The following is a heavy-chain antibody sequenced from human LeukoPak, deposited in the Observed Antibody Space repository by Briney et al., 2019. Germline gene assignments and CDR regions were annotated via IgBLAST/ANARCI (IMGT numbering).Heavy chain of an antibody. V-gene: IGHV1-58*01. CDR1: GFTFTSSA. CDR3: AADPFLAGTFDY. CDR2: IVVGSGNT. Sequence: GTLVKVSRKASGFTFTSSAVQWVRQARGQRLEWIGWIVVGSGNTNYAQKFQERVTITRDMSTSTAYMELSSLRSEDTAVYYCAADPFLAGTFDYWGQGTLVTVSS. D-gene: IGHD6-19*01. J-gene: IGHJ4*02.